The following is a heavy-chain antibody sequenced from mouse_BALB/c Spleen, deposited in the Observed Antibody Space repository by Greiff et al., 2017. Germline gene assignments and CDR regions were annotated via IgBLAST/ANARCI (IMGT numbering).Heavy chain of an antibody. V-gene: IGHV1-7*01. J-gene: IGHJ2*01. CDR2: INPSTGYT. Sequence: QVQLQQSGAELAKPGASVKMSCKASGYTFTSYWMHWVKQRPGQGLEWIGYINPSTGYTEYNQKFKDKATLTADKSSSTAYMQLSSLTSEDSAVYYCARGNYYGSRTEYFDYWGQGTTLTVSS. D-gene: IGHD1-1*01. CDR1: GYTFTSYW. CDR3: ARGNYYGSRTEYFDY.